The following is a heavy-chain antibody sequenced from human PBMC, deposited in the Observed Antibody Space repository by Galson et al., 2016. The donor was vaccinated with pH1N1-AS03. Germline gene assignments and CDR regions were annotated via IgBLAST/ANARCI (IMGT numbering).Heavy chain of an antibody. D-gene: IGHD5-18*01. CDR2: INPGNSDT. V-gene: IGHV5-51*01. J-gene: IGHJ1*01. CDR1: GYSFINYW. CDR3: ARGGLGSTVTLFQP. Sequence: QSGAEVKKPGESLKISCKGSGYSFINYWIVWVRQMPGKGLEWMGIINPGNSDTRYSPSIQGQVTISADKSISTAYLQWSSLKASDTAGYYCARGGLGSTVTLFQPWSQGTQVTVPS.